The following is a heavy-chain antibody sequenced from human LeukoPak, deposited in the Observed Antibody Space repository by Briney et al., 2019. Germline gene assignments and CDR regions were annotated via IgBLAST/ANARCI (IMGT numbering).Heavy chain of an antibody. J-gene: IGHJ4*02. D-gene: IGHD6-19*01. V-gene: IGHV3-23*01. CDR3: AKTSVSSGWPELFDF. CDR1: EFTFDSYA. CDR2: ISGSGANT. Sequence: SGGSLRLSCAASEFTFDSYAMNWVRQAPGKGLEWVSAISGSGANTYYANSVKGRFTISRDNSKSTLFLQMDSLRAEDTAIYYYAKTSVSSGWPELFDFWGQGTLVTVSS.